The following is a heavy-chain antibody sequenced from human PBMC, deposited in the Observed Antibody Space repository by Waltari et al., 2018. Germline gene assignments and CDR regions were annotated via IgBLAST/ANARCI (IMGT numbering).Heavy chain of an antibody. J-gene: IGHJ4*02. D-gene: IGHD3-10*01. CDR3: ASGVSNY. CDR1: AYSISSGYY. CDR2: IYHSGST. Sequence: QVQLQESGPGLVNPSETLSLTCTVSAYSISSGYYWGWIRQPPGKGLEWIGSIYHSGSTYYTPSLKSRVTISVDASKNQFSLKLTSVTAADTAVYYCASGVSNYWGQGTLVTVSS. V-gene: IGHV4-38-2*02.